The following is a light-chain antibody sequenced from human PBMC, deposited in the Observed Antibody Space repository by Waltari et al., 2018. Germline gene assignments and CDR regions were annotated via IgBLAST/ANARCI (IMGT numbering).Light chain of an antibody. CDR2: ASS. CDR3: QQYNKWPPT. Sequence: EVLLTQSPVTLSVSPGEPATLSCRASESVNSDLAWYYQKPGQAPRLLMSASSARAPGVPVRFTGSGFDTDFTLAISSLQSEDLGIYHCQQYNKWPPTFGGGTKVEIK. CDR1: ESVNSD. V-gene: IGKV3-15*01. J-gene: IGKJ4*01.